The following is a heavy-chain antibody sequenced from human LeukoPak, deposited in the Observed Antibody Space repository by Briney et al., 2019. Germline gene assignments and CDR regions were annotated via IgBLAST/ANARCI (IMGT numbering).Heavy chain of an antibody. CDR1: GDSFSSNGVA. V-gene: IGHV6-1*01. CDR2: TFYTSKLYI. CDR3: ARGINSAFDI. Sequence: SQTLSLTCVISGDSFSSNGVAWNWIRQSPSRGLEWLGRTFYTSKLYIDYAVSVKSRITINPDTSKNQFSLHLTSVTPDDTAVYYCARGINSAFDIWDQGTLVTVSS. J-gene: IGHJ3*02. D-gene: IGHD2-15*01.